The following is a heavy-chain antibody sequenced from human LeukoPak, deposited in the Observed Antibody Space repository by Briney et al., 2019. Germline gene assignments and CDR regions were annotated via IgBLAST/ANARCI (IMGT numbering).Heavy chain of an antibody. Sequence: PAETLSLTCAVYGWTFSGYYWSWIRQPPGKGLEWIGEINHSGSTNYNPSLKSRFTISIDKSKNQFSLKLSSVTAADTAVYYGARGRRFDYWGQGTLVTVSS. V-gene: IGHV4-34*01. CDR3: ARGRRFDY. J-gene: IGHJ4*02. CDR2: INHSGST. CDR1: GWTFSGYY.